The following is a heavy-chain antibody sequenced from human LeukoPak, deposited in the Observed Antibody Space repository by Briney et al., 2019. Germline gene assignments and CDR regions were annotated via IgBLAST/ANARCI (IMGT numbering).Heavy chain of an antibody. CDR1: GGTLSSYA. Sequence: SVKVSCKASGGTLSSYAISWVRQAPGQGLEWMGRIIPILGIANYAQKFQGRVTITADKPTSTAYMELSSLRSEDTAVYYCAREGCSSTSCYRHYYYYGMDVWGQGTTVTVSS. J-gene: IGHJ6*02. CDR2: IIPILGIA. V-gene: IGHV1-69*04. CDR3: AREGCSSTSCYRHYYYYGMDV. D-gene: IGHD2-2*02.